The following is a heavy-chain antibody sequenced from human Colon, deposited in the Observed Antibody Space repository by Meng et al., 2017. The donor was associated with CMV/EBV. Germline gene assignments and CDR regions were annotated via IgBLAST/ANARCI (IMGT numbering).Heavy chain of an antibody. CDR3: ATDPLNGQNDAFDI. J-gene: IGHJ3*02. Sequence: GESLKISCAASGYTFTTYYMHWLRQAPGQGLEWMGIINPSTGDRNSAQRFQGRFTMTGDTSTSTVYMELSGLRADDTAVYYCATDPLNGQNDAFDIWGQGTMVTVSS. V-gene: IGHV1-46*01. CDR1: GYTFTTYY. CDR2: INPSTGDR.